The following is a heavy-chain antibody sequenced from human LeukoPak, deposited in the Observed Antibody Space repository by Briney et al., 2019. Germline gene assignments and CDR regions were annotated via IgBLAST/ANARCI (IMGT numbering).Heavy chain of an antibody. Sequence: PSETLSLTCTVSGGSISSYYCSWIRQPPGKGLEWIGNIYYSGSTNYNPSLRSRVTLSVDTSKNQFSLKLSSVTTADTAVYYCARLSPRYGDRPYFDYWGQGTLVTVSS. D-gene: IGHD4-17*01. CDR3: ARLSPRYGDRPYFDY. J-gene: IGHJ4*02. CDR2: IYYSGST. CDR1: GGSISSYY. V-gene: IGHV4-59*08.